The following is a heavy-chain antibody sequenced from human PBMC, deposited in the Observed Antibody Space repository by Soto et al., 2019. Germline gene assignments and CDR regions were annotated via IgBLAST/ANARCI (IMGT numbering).Heavy chain of an antibody. CDR2: ISYDGSNQ. CDR3: AKDLSPLPPEDKYYFDY. Sequence: QVQLVESGGGVVQPGRSLRLSCAASGFTFSSYGMHWVRQAPGKGLEWVAVISYDGSNQYYADSVKGRFTISRDNSKNTLYLQMNSLRAEDTAVYYCAKDLSPLPPEDKYYFDYWGQGTLVTVSS. J-gene: IGHJ4*02. D-gene: IGHD2-15*01. V-gene: IGHV3-30*18. CDR1: GFTFSSYG.